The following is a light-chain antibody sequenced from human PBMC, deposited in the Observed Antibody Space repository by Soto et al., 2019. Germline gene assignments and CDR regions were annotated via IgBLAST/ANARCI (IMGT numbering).Light chain of an antibody. CDR3: QQRSNWPPT. CDR1: QSVSSY. CDR2: DAS. J-gene: IGKJ4*01. Sequence: EIVLTQSPATLSLSPGERATLSCRASQSVSSYLAWYQQKPGQAPMLLIYDASTRATGIPARFSGSGSGTDFTLTISSLETEDFAVYYCQQRSNWPPTFGGGTKVEIK. V-gene: IGKV3-11*01.